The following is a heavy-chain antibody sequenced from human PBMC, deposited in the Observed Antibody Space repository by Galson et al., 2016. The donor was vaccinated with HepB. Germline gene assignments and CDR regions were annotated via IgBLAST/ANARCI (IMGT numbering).Heavy chain of an antibody. Sequence: SETLSLTCTVSGGSIRSNTLYWGWIRQPPGKGLEGIGRVPYSGRALYKPSLKSRVTISVDTSNNQFSLRLSTVTAADTAVYYCAHYSTSSGRFEYWGQGTPVTVSS. D-gene: IGHD6-6*01. CDR3: AHYSTSSGRFEY. CDR2: VPYSGRA. J-gene: IGHJ4*02. CDR1: GGSIRSNTLY. V-gene: IGHV4-39*01.